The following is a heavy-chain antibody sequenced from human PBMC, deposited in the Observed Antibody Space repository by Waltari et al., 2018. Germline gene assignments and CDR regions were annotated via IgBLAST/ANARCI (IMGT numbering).Heavy chain of an antibody. J-gene: IGHJ3*02. D-gene: IGHD2-15*01. V-gene: IGHV4-59*01. CDR2: IYYSGST. CDR3: ARVGVAASGEAFDI. Sequence: QVQLQESGPGLVKPSETLSLTCTVSGGSISSYYWSWIRQPPGKGLEWIGYIYYSGSTNYNPSLKSRVTISGDTSKNQFSLKLSSVTAADTAVYYCARVGVAASGEAFDIWGQGTMVTVSS. CDR1: GGSISSYY.